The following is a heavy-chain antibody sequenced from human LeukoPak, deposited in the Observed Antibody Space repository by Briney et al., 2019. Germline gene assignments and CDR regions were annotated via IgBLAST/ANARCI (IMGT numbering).Heavy chain of an antibody. Sequence: SETLSLTCTVSDDSISTYYWSWIRQPPGKGLEWIGYIYYSGGTNCNPSLKSRVTISVDTSKNQFSLKLSSVTAADTAVYYCAGGWIQPGAFDIWGQGTMVTVSS. V-gene: IGHV4-59*01. CDR3: AGGWIQPGAFDI. CDR1: DDSISTYY. D-gene: IGHD5-18*01. CDR2: IYYSGGT. J-gene: IGHJ3*02.